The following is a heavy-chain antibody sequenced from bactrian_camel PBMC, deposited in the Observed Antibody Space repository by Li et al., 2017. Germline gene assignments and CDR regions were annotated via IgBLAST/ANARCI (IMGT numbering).Heavy chain of an antibody. CDR2: IFSGGHNT. D-gene: IGHD2*01. J-gene: IGHJ6*01. CDR3: ALRSAVVTDCTSVLSGARGLFGY. V-gene: IGHV3S40*01. Sequence: DVQLAESGGGSVQVGGSLRLSCAAPGYRISIMCVGWFRQAPGKEREGVAAIFSGGHNTYYADSVKGRFTISLDKDKNTVYLQMNNLRPEDTAMYYCALRSAVVTDCTSVLSGARGLFGYWGQGTQVTVS. CDR1: GYRISIMC.